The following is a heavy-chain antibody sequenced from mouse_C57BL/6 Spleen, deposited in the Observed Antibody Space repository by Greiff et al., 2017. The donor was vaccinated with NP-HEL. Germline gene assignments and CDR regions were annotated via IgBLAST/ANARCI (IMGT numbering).Heavy chain of an antibody. V-gene: IGHV1-76*01. CDR2: IYPGSGNT. CDR1: GYTFTDYY. CDR3: ARGFDY. Sequence: VKLVESGAELVRPGASVKLSCKASGYTFTDYYINWVKQRPGQGLEWIARIYPGSGNTYYNEKFKGKATLTAEKSSSTAYMQLSSLTSEDSAVYFCARGFDYWGQGTTLTVSS. J-gene: IGHJ2*01.